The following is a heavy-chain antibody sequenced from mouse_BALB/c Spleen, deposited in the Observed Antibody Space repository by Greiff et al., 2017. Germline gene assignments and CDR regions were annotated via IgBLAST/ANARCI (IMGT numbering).Heavy chain of an antibody. CDR2: IWAGGST. CDR1: GFSLTSYG. CDR3: ARDPGITTGGGDYYAMDY. Sequence: VMLVESGPGLVAPSQSLSITCTVSGFSLTSYGVHWVRQPPGKGLEWLGVIWAGGSTNYNSALMSRLSISKDNSKSQVFLKMNSLQTDDTAMYYCARDPGITTGGGDYYAMDYWGQGTSVTVSS. J-gene: IGHJ4*01. V-gene: IGHV2-9*02. D-gene: IGHD2-4*01.